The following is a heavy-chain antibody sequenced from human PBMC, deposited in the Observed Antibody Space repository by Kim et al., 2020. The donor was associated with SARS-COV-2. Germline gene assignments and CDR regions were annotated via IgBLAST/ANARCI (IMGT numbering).Heavy chain of an antibody. CDR3: ARGLYYYDSSGYFDY. Sequence: PSLKSRVTISVDTSKNQFSLKLSSVTAADTAVYYCARGLYYYDSSGYFDYWGQGTLVTVSS. V-gene: IGHV4-59*09. J-gene: IGHJ4*02. D-gene: IGHD3-22*01.